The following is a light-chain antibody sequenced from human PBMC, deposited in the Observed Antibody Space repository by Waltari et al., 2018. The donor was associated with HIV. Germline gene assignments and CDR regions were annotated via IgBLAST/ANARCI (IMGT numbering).Light chain of an antibody. Sequence: DTALTQSPGTLSLSPGEGAILSCRTSQPVSSSHLAWYQQKPGQAPRLLDYGASTRAAGIPDRFSGSGSGADFTLSISRLEPEDFAVYYCHQYGSLPETFGQGTKV. J-gene: IGKJ1*01. CDR3: HQYGSLPET. CDR1: QPVSSSH. V-gene: IGKV3-20*01. CDR2: GAS.